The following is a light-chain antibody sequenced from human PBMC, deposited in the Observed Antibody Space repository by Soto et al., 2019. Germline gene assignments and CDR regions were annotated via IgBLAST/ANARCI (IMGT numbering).Light chain of an antibody. CDR1: QSIATF. CDR3: QQSYDSPQT. Sequence: QMTQSPSSLSASVGDRVTITCRASQSIATFLNWYQQKLGKAPKLLIYATSNLQSGVPSRFSGSGPGTDFTLTISSMQPEDFASYYCQQSYDSPQTFGQGTKVEI. J-gene: IGKJ1*01. V-gene: IGKV1-39*01. CDR2: ATS.